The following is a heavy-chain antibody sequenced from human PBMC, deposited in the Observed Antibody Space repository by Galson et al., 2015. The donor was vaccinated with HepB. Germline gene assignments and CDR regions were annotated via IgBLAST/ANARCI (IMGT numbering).Heavy chain of an antibody. CDR3: ARRGGTTGRGGMDV. J-gene: IGHJ6*02. D-gene: IGHD2-15*01. V-gene: IGHV3-33*08. CDR2: IWYGGSNK. Sequence: SLRLSCAASGFTFSSYGMHWVRQAPGKGLEWVALIWYGGSNKYYADSVKGRFTISRDNSKNTPYLQMNSLGAEDTAVYYCARRGGTTGRGGMDVWGQGTTVTVSS. CDR1: GFTFSSYG.